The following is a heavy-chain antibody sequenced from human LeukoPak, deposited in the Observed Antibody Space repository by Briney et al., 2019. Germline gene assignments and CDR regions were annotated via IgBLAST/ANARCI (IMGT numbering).Heavy chain of an antibody. Sequence: PSETLSLTCAVSGGSISSSNWWSWVRQPPGKGLEWIGEIYLGGSTNYNPSLKSQVSISIDTSKNQFSLRLTSVTAADTAVYYCASGIAANDAFDIWGQGTMVTVSS. CDR2: IYLGGST. D-gene: IGHD6-13*01. V-gene: IGHV4-4*02. J-gene: IGHJ3*02. CDR1: GGSISSSNW. CDR3: ASGIAANDAFDI.